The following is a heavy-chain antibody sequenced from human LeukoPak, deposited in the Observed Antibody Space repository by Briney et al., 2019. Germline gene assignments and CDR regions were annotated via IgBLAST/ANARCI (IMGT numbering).Heavy chain of an antibody. Sequence: PGRSLRLSCAASGFTFSNYGMHGVRQAPGKGLEWVEVISYDGSNKYYADSVKGRFTISRDNSKNTLYLQMNSLRAEDTAVYYCAKDRREYSYGSFDSWGQGTLVTVPS. CDR2: ISYDGSNK. J-gene: IGHJ4*02. CDR1: GFTFSNYG. D-gene: IGHD5-18*01. CDR3: AKDRREYSYGSFDS. V-gene: IGHV3-30*18.